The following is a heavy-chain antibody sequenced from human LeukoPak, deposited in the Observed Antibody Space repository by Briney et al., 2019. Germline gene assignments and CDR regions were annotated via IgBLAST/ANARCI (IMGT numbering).Heavy chain of an antibody. CDR2: INHSGST. CDR1: GGSFSGYY. CDR3: ARDGSLGEIDAFDI. D-gene: IGHD3-10*01. J-gene: IGHJ3*02. V-gene: IGHV4-34*01. Sequence: PSETLSLTCAVYGGSFSGYYWSWIRQPPGKGLEWIGEINHSGSTNYNPSLKSRVTISVDTSKNQFSLKLSSATAADTAVYYCARDGSLGEIDAFDIWGQGTMVTVSS.